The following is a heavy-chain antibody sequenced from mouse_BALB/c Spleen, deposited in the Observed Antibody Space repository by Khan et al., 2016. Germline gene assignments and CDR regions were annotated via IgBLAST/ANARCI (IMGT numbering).Heavy chain of an antibody. CDR1: GYTFTDYA. D-gene: IGHD1-1*01. CDR3: ARSYYGSSYAMDY. V-gene: IGHV1S137*01. J-gene: IGHJ4*01. CDR2: ISTYSVNT. Sequence: QVQLQQSGPELVRPGVSVKIPCKGSGYTFTDYAMHWVKQSHAKSLEWIGVISTYSVNTNYHQKFKGKATMTVDKSSSTAYMELASLTSEDSAIHYCARSYYGSSYAMDYWGQGTSVTVSA.